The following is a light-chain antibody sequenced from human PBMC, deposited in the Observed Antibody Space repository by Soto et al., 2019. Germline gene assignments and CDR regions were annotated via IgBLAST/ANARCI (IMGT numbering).Light chain of an antibody. Sequence: QSALTQPRSVSGSPGQSVTISCTGTSSDVGGYDYVSWYQQHPGEAPKLMISDVTKRPSGVPDRFSGSKSGNTASLTISGLQAEDEADYYCCSYAGYYTHYVFGTGTKVTVL. CDR2: DVT. CDR3: CSYAGYYTHYV. V-gene: IGLV2-11*01. CDR1: SSDVGGYDY. J-gene: IGLJ1*01.